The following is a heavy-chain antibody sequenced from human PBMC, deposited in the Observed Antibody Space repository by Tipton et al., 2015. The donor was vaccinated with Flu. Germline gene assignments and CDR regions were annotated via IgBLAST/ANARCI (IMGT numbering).Heavy chain of an antibody. CDR3: ARVPDYDILTGVDYYYGMDV. J-gene: IGHJ6*02. CDR2: ISSSGSTI. D-gene: IGHD3-9*01. V-gene: IGHV3-48*03. CDR1: GFTFSSYE. Sequence: SLRLSCAASGFTFSSYEMNWVRQAPGKGLEWVSYISSSGSTIYYADSVKGRFTISRDNAKNSLYLQMNSLRAEDTAVYYCARVPDYDILTGVDYYYGMDVWGQGTTVTVSS.